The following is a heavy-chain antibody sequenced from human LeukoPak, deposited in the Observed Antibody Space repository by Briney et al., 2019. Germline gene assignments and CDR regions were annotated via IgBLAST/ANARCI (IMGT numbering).Heavy chain of an antibody. Sequence: ASVKVSCKASGYTFTSYYMHWVRQAPGQGLEWMGIINPSGGSTSYAQKFQGRVTMTRDTSTSTVYMELSSLRSEDTAVYYCARDLEPRGGAYYFDYWGQGTLVTVSS. CDR2: INPSGGST. V-gene: IGHV1-46*01. CDR3: ARDLEPRGGAYYFDY. CDR1: GYTFTSYY. D-gene: IGHD3-3*01. J-gene: IGHJ4*02.